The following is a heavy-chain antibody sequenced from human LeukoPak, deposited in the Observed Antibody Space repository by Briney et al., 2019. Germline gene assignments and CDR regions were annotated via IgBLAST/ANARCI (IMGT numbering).Heavy chain of an antibody. CDR3: ARVRRAYYYYMDV. CDR2: INHSGST. CDR1: GGSFSGYY. J-gene: IGHJ6*03. V-gene: IGHV4-34*01. Sequence: SETLSLTCAVYGGSFSGYYWSWIRQPPGKGLEWIGEINHSGSTNYNPSLKSRVTISVDTSKNQFSLKLSSVTAADTAVYYCARVRRAYYYYMDVWGKGTTVTVSS.